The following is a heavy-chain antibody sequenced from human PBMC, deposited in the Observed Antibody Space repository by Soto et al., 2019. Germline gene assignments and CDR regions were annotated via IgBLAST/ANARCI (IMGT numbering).Heavy chain of an antibody. J-gene: IGHJ4*02. CDR3: AREYNYDSSGIGFDS. D-gene: IGHD3-22*01. CDR2: IYYSGST. Sequence: PSETLSLTCTVSGGSISSGDYYWSWIRQPPGKGLEWIGYIYYSGSTYYNPSLKSRVTISVDTSKNQFSLKVSSVTAADTAVYYCAREYNYDSSGIGFDSWGQGTLVTVSS. CDR1: GGSISSGDYY. V-gene: IGHV4-30-4*02.